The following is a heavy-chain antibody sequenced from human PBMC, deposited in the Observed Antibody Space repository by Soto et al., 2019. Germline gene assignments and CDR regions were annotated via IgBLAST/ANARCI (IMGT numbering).Heavy chain of an antibody. CDR1: GFSLSTGGMG. V-gene: IGHV2-5*02. Sequence: QITLKESGPTLVKPTQTLTLTCTFSGFSLSTGGMGVGWIRQPPGKALEWLALIYWDGDRRYRPSLMSRLTIAKDTPKNQVALTITNMVPVDTATYYCSHSCSGGDCLQSYSSHYYYGMGIWCQGTTVTVSS. J-gene: IGHJ6*02. CDR3: SHSCSGGDCLQSYSSHYYYGMGI. CDR2: IYWDGDR. D-gene: IGHD2-21*02.